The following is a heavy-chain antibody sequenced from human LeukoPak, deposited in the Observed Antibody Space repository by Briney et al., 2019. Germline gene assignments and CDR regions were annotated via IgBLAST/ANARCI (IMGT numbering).Heavy chain of an antibody. V-gene: IGHV4-59*08. D-gene: IGHD3-10*01. CDR1: GGSISAYY. Sequence: SETLSLTCTVSGGSISAYYWSWIRQPPSKGLEWIGYINYSGNTNYNPSLKSRVTISVDTSKNQFSLKLSSVTAADTAVYYCASFSWGSGSYNQEAIWSWFDPWGQGTLVIVSS. J-gene: IGHJ5*02. CDR3: ASFSWGSGSYNQEAIWSWFDP. CDR2: INYSGNT.